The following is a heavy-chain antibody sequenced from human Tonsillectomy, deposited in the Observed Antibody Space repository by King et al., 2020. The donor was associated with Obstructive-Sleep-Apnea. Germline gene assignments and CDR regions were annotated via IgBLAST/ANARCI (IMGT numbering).Heavy chain of an antibody. CDR2: IYYSGST. J-gene: IGHJ6*02. V-gene: IGHV4-59*01. Sequence: QLQESGPGLVKPSETLSLTCTVSGGSISSYYWSWIRQPPGKGLEWIGYIYYSGSTNYNPSLKSRVTISVDTSKNQFSLKLSSVTAADTAVYYCARGPRRDTAMVTSYGMDVWGQGTTVTVSS. CDR3: ARGPRRDTAMVTSYGMDV. D-gene: IGHD5-18*01. CDR1: GGSISSYY.